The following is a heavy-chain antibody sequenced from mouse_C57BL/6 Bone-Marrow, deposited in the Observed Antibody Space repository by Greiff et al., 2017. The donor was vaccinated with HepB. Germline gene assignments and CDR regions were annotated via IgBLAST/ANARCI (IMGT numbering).Heavy chain of an antibody. J-gene: IGHJ2*01. Sequence: QVQLQQPGAELVKPGASVKMSCKASGYTLTSYWITWVKQRPGQGLEWIGDIYPGSGSTNYNEKFKSKATLTVDTSSSTAYMQLSSLTSEDSAVYYCARSLYYDYDGLDYWGQGTTLTVSS. CDR1: GYTLTSYW. D-gene: IGHD2-4*01. CDR3: ARSLYYDYDGLDY. CDR2: IYPGSGST. V-gene: IGHV1-55*01.